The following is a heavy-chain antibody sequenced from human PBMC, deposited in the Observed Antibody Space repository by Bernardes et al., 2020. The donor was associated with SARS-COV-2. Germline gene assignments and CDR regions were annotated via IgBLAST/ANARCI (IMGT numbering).Heavy chain of an antibody. CDR2: IYSSGFT. Sequence: SETLSLTCAVSGVSINSGSYYWTWIRQPTGKGLEWIGRIYSSGFTNYNSSLESRVTISLDTSKNQFSLKLRSLTAADTAVYYCAREMVRGVYYGLDIWGQGTTVTVSS. CDR3: AREMVRGVYYGLDI. D-gene: IGHD3-10*01. V-gene: IGHV4-61*02. J-gene: IGHJ6*02. CDR1: GVSINSGSYY.